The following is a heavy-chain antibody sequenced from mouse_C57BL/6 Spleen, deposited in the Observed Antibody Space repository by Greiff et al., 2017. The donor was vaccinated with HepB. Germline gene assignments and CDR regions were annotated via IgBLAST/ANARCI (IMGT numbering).Heavy chain of an antibody. V-gene: IGHV14-4*01. CDR1: GFNIKDDY. CDR2: IDPENGDT. D-gene: IGHD1-1*01. CDR3: TTAGSSYGAY. J-gene: IGHJ3*01. Sequence: EVKLVESGAELVRPGASVKLSCTASGFNIKDDYMHWVKQRPEQGLEWIGWIDPENGDTEYASKFQGKATITADTSSNTAYLQLSSLTSEDTAVYYCTTAGSSYGAYWGQGTLVTVSA.